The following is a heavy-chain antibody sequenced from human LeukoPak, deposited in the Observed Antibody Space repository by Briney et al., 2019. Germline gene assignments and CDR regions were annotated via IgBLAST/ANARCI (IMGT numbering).Heavy chain of an antibody. V-gene: IGHV1-2*02. CDR3: AKEGYGQPGLTWSDP. J-gene: IGHJ5*02. D-gene: IGHD2-15*01. Sequence: ASVKVSCKASGYTFTGYYMHWVRQAPGQGLEWMGWINPNSGGTNYAQKFQGRVTMTRDTSISTAYMELSRLRSDDTAVYYCAKEGYGQPGLTWSDPWGKGTLVT. CDR2: INPNSGGT. CDR1: GYTFTGYY.